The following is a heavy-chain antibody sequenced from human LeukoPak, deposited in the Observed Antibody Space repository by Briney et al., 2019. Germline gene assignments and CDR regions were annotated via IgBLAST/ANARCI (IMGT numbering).Heavy chain of an antibody. J-gene: IGHJ4*02. V-gene: IGHV4-34*01. Sequence: SETLSLTCAVYGSSFSGYSWSWGRHSPGTGLGWNGEINHSGSTNYNPSLKTRVTVSADTSKTQFYLELSSVTAADTAVYYCARGLKWDFVEARLWNYWGQGTLVTVSS. CDR1: GSSFSGYS. CDR3: ARGLKWDFVEARLWNY. CDR2: INHSGST. D-gene: IGHD1-26*01.